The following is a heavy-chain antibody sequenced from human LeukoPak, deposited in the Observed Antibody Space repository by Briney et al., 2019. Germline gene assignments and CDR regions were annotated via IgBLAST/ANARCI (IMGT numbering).Heavy chain of an antibody. CDR1: GGSFSGYY. CDR2: IHYSGKT. CDR3: AKVGGLAVAGTDNWMDP. V-gene: IGHV4-34*01. Sequence: NASETLSLTCAVYGGSFSGYYWSWIRQPPGEGLEWIGNIHYSGKTYYNPSLKSRVTISIDTSKNQFSLKLSSVTAADTAVYSCAKVGGLAVAGTDNWMDPWGQGTLVTVSS. J-gene: IGHJ5*02. D-gene: IGHD6-19*01.